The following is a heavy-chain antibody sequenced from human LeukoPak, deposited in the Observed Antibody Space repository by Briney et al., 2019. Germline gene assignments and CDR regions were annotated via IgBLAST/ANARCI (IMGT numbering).Heavy chain of an antibody. V-gene: IGHV3-48*01. CDR1: GFTFSSYS. D-gene: IGHD3-22*01. Sequence: PGGSLRLSCAASGFTFSSYSMNWVRQAPGKGLEWVSYISSSSSTIYYADSVKGRFTISRDNAKNSLYLQMNSLRAEDTAVYYCARDSAILWVTMIVVVITADAFDIWGQGTMVTVSS. J-gene: IGHJ3*02. CDR2: ISSSSSTI. CDR3: ARDSAILWVTMIVVVITADAFDI.